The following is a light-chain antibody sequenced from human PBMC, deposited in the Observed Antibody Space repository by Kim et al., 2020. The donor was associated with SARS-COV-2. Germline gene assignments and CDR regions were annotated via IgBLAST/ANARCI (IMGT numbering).Light chain of an antibody. V-gene: IGKV3-20*01. CDR1: QSVSSTY. CDR3: QQYGTSPPT. Sequence: SPGERATLSCRASQSVSSTYLAWYQQRPGQAPRLLIHGASSVATGIPDRFSGSGSGTDFILTISRLDPEDFAVYYCQQYGTSPPTFGQGTKVDIK. CDR2: GAS. J-gene: IGKJ1*01.